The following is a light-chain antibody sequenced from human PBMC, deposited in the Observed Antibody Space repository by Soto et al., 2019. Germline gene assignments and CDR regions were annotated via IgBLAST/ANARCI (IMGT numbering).Light chain of an antibody. CDR2: DVS. V-gene: IGLV2-11*01. CDR1: SSDVGGYNY. CDR3: CSYAGSYTFV. J-gene: IGLJ3*02. Sequence: QSVLTQPRSVSGSPGQSVTISCTGTSSDVGGYNYVSWYQQHPGKAPKHMIYDVSKRPSGVPDRFYGSKSGNTASLTISGLHPEDEADYYCCSYAGSYTFVFGGGTKVTVL.